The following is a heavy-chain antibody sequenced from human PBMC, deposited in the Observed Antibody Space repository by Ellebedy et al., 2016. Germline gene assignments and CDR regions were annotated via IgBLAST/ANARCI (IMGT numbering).Heavy chain of an antibody. CDR1: GFTFDYYA. CDR3: AKDLSWASV. CDR2: ISDSGDET. J-gene: IGHJ4*02. V-gene: IGHV3-23*01. Sequence: GESLKISXAASGFTFDYYAMSWIRQAPGKGLEWVSAISDSGDETYYADSVKGRFTISRDNAKQEVYLLMNSLRADDTAVYFCAKDLSWASVWGQGTLVTVSS. D-gene: IGHD3-16*01.